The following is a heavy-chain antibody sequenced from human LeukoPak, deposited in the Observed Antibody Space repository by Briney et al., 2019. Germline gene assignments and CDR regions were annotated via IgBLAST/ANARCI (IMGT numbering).Heavy chain of an antibody. CDR2: ISSSSTYI. J-gene: IGHJ3*02. D-gene: IGHD6-19*01. CDR1: GFTFSTYN. Sequence: GGSLRLSCAASGFTFSTYNMNWVRQAPGKGLEWVSSISSSSTYIYYADSVKGRFIISRDNAKDSLYLQMNSLRDEDMAVFYCARAGQWPSDAFDIWGQGTMVTVSS. V-gene: IGHV3-21*01. CDR3: ARAGQWPSDAFDI.